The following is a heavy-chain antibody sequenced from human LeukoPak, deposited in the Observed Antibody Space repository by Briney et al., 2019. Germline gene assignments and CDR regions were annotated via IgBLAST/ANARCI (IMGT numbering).Heavy chain of an antibody. D-gene: IGHD5-18*01. CDR3: ARGRRYSYGSGYYYMDV. CDR1: GGSISSSSYY. J-gene: IGHJ6*03. Sequence: PSETLSLTCTVSGGSISSSSYYWGWIRQPPGKGLEWIGSIYYSGSTYYNPSLKSRVTISVDTSKNQFSLKLSSVTAADTAVYYCARGRRYSYGSGYYYMDVWGKGTTVTVSS. V-gene: IGHV4-39*07. CDR2: IYYSGST.